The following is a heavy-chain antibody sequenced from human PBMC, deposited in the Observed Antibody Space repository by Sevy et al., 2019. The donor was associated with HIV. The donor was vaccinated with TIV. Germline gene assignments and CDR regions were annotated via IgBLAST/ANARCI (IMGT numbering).Heavy chain of an antibody. D-gene: IGHD6-13*01. CDR2: IYYSGST. J-gene: IGHJ4*02. Sequence: SETLSLTCTVSGGSLNNYCWSWIRQPPGKGLQWIGYIYYSGSTNYNPSLKSRVTMSLDTSKNQFSLKLSSVTAADTAIYYCARESIATVGDFDYWGQGSLVTVSS. V-gene: IGHV4-59*01. CDR3: ARESIATVGDFDY. CDR1: GGSLNNYC.